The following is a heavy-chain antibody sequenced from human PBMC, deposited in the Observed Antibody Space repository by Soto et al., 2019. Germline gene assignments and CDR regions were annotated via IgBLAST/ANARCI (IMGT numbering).Heavy chain of an antibody. D-gene: IGHD3-9*01. CDR1: GFTFIGYS. CDR2: ISSGSKTI. J-gene: IGHJ4*02. CDR3: AREDILGVRSFDY. V-gene: IGHV3-48*02. Sequence: GGSLRLSCAASGFTFIGYSVNWVRQAPGKGLEWVSYISSGSKTIYYAESVKGRFTVSRDNARNSQYLQMNSLRDEDTAAYYCAREDILGVRSFDYWGQGTLVTVSS.